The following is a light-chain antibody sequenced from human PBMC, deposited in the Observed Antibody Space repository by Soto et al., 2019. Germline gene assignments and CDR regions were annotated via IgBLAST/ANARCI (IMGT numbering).Light chain of an antibody. CDR1: SSNIGAGYD. CDR3: QSYDSSLSGYV. CDR2: GNS. V-gene: IGLV1-40*01. J-gene: IGLJ1*01. Sequence: QSVLTQPPSVSGAPGQRVTISCTGSSSNIGAGYDVHWYQRLPGTAPKLLIYGNSNRPSGVPDRFSASKSGTSASLAITGLQAEDEADYFCQSYDSSLSGYVFGTGTKLTVL.